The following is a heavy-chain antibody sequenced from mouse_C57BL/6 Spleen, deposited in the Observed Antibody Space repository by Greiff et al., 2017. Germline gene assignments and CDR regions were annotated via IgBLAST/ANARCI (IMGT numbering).Heavy chain of an antibody. CDR2: IWWDDDK. V-gene: IGHV8-8*01. J-gene: IGHJ1*03. D-gene: IGHD1-1*01. CDR1: GFSLRTFGMG. CDR3: ARIGYYGSSSHWYFDV. Sequence: QVQLKESGPGILQPSQTLSLTCSFSGFSLRTFGMGVGWIRQPSGKGLEWLAHIWWDDDKYYNPALKSRLTISKDTSKNQVFLKIANVDTADTATYYCARIGYYGSSSHWYFDVWGTGTTVTVSS.